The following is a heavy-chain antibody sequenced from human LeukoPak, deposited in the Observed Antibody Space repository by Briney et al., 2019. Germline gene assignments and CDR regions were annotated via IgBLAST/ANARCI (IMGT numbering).Heavy chain of an antibody. CDR3: ARVNITIFGVVTTYYYYMDV. V-gene: IGHV3-53*01. J-gene: IGHJ6*03. CDR2: IYSGGST. CDR1: GFTVSSNY. D-gene: IGHD3-3*01. Sequence: PGGSLRLSCAASGFTVSSNYMSWVRQAPGKGLEWVSVIYSGGSTYYADSVKGRFTISRDNSKNTLYLQMNSLRAEDTAVYYCARVNITIFGVVTTYYYYMDVWGKGTTVTVSS.